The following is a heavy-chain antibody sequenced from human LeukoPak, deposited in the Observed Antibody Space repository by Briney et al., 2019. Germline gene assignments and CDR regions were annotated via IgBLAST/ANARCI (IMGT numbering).Heavy chain of an antibody. CDR3: ARMNASGTLNWFDP. CDR1: GYTLTELS. V-gene: IGHV1-24*01. J-gene: IGHJ5*02. CDR2: FDPEDGET. D-gene: IGHD3-10*01. Sequence: ASVKVSCKVSGYTLTELSMHWVRQAPGKGLEWMGGFDPEDGETIYAQKFQGRVTMTRDTSISTACMELSSLRSDDTAVYYCARMNASGTLNWFDPWGQGTLVTVSS.